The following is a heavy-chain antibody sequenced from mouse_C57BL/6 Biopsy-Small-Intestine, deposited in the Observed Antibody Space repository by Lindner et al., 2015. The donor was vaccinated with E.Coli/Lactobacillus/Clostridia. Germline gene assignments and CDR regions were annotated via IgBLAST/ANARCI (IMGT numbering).Heavy chain of an antibody. V-gene: IGHV1-84*02. D-gene: IGHD6-1*01. CDR3: ARGLSPPGSTWYYFDD. CDR2: ISAGNDNT. J-gene: IGHJ2*01. Sequence: SVKVSCKASGHTFTYYSIHWVRQAPGQRLEWMGWISAGNDNTKYSENLQGRVTITRDTSASTVYMELTSLTSEDTAVYFCARGLSPPGSTWYYFDDWGQGSLVTVSS. CDR1: GHTFTYYS.